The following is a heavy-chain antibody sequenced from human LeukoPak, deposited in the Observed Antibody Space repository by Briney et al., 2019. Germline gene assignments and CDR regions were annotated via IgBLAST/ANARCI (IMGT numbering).Heavy chain of an antibody. CDR1: GFSLSTSGGG. V-gene: IGHV2-5*02. CDR2: IYWDDDK. CDR3: AHSYCSGGSCYSAADNWFDP. D-gene: IGHD2-15*01. J-gene: IGHJ5*02. Sequence: SGPTLVKPTQTLTLTCTFSGFSLSTSGGGGGWIRQPPGKALEWLTLIYWDDDKRYSPSLKTRLTITKDTSKNQMVLTMTNMDPVDTATYYCAHSYCSGGSCYSAADNWFDPWGQGPLVTVSS.